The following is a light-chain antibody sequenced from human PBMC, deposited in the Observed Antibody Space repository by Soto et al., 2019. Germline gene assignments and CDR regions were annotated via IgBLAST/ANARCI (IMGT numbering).Light chain of an antibody. J-gene: IGLJ1*01. Sequence: QSALTQPRPVSGSPGQSVTISCTGSSIGGFNYVSWYQQHPGKAPRVVIYDVYKRPSGVPDRFSGSKSGNTASLTISGLQADDEADYYCCTYAGIYTYVFGSGTKVTVL. CDR1: SIGGFNY. CDR2: DVY. CDR3: CTYAGIYTYV. V-gene: IGLV2-11*01.